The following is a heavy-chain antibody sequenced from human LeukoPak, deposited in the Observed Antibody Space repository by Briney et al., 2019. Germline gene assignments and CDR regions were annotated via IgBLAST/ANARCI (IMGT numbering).Heavy chain of an antibody. V-gene: IGHV3-30-3*01. D-gene: IGHD4-23*01. CDR1: GFTFTRYD. CDR2: ISSDESNK. CDR3: VLGHYGGLFDN. J-gene: IGHJ4*02. Sequence: GGSLRLSCAASGFTFTRYDMHWVRQAPGKGLEWVAVISSDESNKDYANSVKGRFTIARDNSQNTLLVQMNSLRVEDTAVYYCVLGHYGGLFDNWGQGALVTVSS.